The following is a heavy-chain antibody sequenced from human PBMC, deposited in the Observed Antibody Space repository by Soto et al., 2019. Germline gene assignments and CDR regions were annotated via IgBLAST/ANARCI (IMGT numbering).Heavy chain of an antibody. Sequence: SETLSLTCTVSGGSISSYYWSWIRQPPGKGLEWIGYIYYSGSTNYNPSLKSRVTLSVDTSKNQFSLKLSSVTAADTAVYYCAQTYSSSSAGYYYYGMDVWGQGTTVTVSS. CDR2: IYYSGST. CDR1: GGSISSYY. D-gene: IGHD6-6*01. J-gene: IGHJ6*02. CDR3: AQTYSSSSAGYYYYGMDV. V-gene: IGHV4-59*01.